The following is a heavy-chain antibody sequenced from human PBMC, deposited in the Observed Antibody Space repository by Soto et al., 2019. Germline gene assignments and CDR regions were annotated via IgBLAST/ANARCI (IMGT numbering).Heavy chain of an antibody. CDR3: ARGSITGTTSLGY. Sequence: ASVKVYCKASGYTFTSYGISWVRQAPGQGLEWMGWISAYNGNTNYAQKPQGRVTMTTDTSTIPAYMELRNLRSDSTAVYYCARGSITGTTSLGYWGQGTLVTVSS. J-gene: IGHJ4*02. D-gene: IGHD1-20*01. CDR2: ISAYNGNT. V-gene: IGHV1-18*01. CDR1: GYTFTSYG.